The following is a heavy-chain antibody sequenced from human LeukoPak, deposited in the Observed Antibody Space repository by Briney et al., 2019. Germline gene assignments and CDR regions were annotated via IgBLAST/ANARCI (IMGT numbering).Heavy chain of an antibody. J-gene: IGHJ4*02. D-gene: IGHD5-18*01. CDR2: ISSSSSTI. V-gene: IGHV3-48*04. CDR3: ASLDTAMTD. Sequence: GGSLRLSCAASGFTFSSYSMNWVRQAPGKGLEWVSYISSSSSTIYYADSVKGRFTISRDNAKNSLYLQMNSLRAEDTAVYYCASLDTAMTDWGQGTLVTVSS. CDR1: GFTFSSYS.